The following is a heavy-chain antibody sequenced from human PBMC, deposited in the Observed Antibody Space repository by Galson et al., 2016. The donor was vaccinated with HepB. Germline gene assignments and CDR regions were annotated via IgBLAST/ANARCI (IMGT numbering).Heavy chain of an antibody. Sequence: QSGAEVKKPGESLKISCKTSGYNFVDYWIGWVRQMPGKGLEWMGIIYPGDSDTKYSPSFQGQVTMSGDTSITTAYLQWDSLKASDTAIYYCVRGSNGWLVGDYWGQGTLVIVSS. CDR3: VRGSNGWLVGDY. D-gene: IGHD6-19*01. V-gene: IGHV5-51*01. CDR2: IYPGDSDT. CDR1: GYNFVDYW. J-gene: IGHJ4*02.